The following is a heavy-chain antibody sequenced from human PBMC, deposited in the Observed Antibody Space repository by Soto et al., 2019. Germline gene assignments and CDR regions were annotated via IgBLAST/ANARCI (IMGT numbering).Heavy chain of an antibody. CDR2: ISAYNENT. V-gene: IGHV1-18*01. CDR3: SRGKVTFDI. CDR1: GYTFSSFG. J-gene: IGHJ3*02. Sequence: QLQLVQSGAEVKKPGASVKVSCKASGYTFSSFGITWVRQAPGQGLEWMGWISAYNENTNYAQKFQGRVTMTTDTSTSIAYMELRSLRSDDTAVYYCSRGKVTFDIWGQGTMVTVSS. D-gene: IGHD2-21*01.